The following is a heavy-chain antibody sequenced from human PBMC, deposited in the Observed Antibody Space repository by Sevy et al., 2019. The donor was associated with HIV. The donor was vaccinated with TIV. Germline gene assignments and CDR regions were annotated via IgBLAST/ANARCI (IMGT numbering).Heavy chain of an antibody. Sequence: ASVKVSCKASGYIFTSYDINWARQATGQGLEWMGWMNPNTDNTGYAQKFQGRVTMTRNTSISTAYMELSSLRSEDTAVYYCARSGDSSGLKTYFDYWGQGTLVTVSS. J-gene: IGHJ4*02. V-gene: IGHV1-8*01. D-gene: IGHD3-22*01. CDR1: GYIFTSYD. CDR3: ARSGDSSGLKTYFDY. CDR2: MNPNTDNT.